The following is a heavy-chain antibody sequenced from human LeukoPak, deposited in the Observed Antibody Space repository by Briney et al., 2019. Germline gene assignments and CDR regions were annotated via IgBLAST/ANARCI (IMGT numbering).Heavy chain of an antibody. J-gene: IGHJ1*01. Sequence: ASVKVSCKASGYTFTGYYMHWVRQAPGQGLEWMGWVNPNSGGTMYAQKFQGRVTMTRDTSINTAYVELSRLTSDDTAVYYCARVGTSAGSSDWGQGTLVTVSS. CDR1: GYTFTGYY. CDR2: VNPNSGGT. V-gene: IGHV1-2*02. D-gene: IGHD6-13*01. CDR3: ARVGTSAGSSD.